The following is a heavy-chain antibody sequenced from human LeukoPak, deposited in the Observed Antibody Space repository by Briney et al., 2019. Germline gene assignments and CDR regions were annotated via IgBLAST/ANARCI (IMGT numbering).Heavy chain of an antibody. CDR1: GGSISSGDYY. CDR2: IYYSGST. D-gene: IGHD2/OR15-2a*01. J-gene: IGHJ4*02. V-gene: IGHV4-30-4*01. Sequence: PSETLSLTCTVSGGSISSGDYYWSWIRQPPGKGLEWIGYIYYSGSTYCNPSLKSRVTISVDTSKNQFSLKLSSVTAADTAVYYCARDKRTTGLDYWGQGTLVTVSS. CDR3: ARDKRTTGLDY.